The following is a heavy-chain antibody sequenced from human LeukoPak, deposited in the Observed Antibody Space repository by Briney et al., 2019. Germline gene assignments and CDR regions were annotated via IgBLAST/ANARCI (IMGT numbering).Heavy chain of an antibody. CDR2: ISGSGDTT. D-gene: IGHD3-10*01. J-gene: IGHJ4*02. V-gene: IGHV3-23*01. Sequence: GGSMRLSCAASGFTFSSYAMSWVRQAPGTGLEWVSAISGSGDTTYYADSVKGRFTISRDNSKNTLYLQMNSLRAEDTAVYYCAKDRRVTMVRGVSDWGRGTLVTVSS. CDR1: GFTFSSYA. CDR3: AKDRRVTMVRGVSD.